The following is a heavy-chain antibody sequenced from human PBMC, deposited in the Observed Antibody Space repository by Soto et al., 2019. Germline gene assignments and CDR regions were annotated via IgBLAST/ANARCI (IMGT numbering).Heavy chain of an antibody. D-gene: IGHD6-13*01. CDR3: AKMTGGSSWHPLDY. CDR2: ISSGSGSM. V-gene: IGHV3-48*01. Sequence: EVQLVESGGGLVQPGGSLRLTCTASGFSFDSFSMSWVRQAPGKGLEWISYISSGSGSMYYADSVKGRFTISRDNAKNSLSLQMNSLRAEDTAVYYCAKMTGGSSWHPLDYWGQGTLVTVSS. J-gene: IGHJ4*02. CDR1: GFSFDSFS.